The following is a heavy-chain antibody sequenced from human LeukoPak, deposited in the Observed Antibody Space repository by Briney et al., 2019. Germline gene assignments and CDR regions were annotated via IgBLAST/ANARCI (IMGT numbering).Heavy chain of an antibody. V-gene: IGHV3-21*01. J-gene: IGHJ3*02. D-gene: IGHD2-2*01. CDR2: ISSSSSYI. CDR1: GFTFSSYS. Sequence: PGEPLRLSCAASGFTFSSYSMNWVRQAPGKGLEWVSSISSSSSYIYYADSVKGRFTISRDNSENTLYLQLNSLRAEDTAVYYCARASSANGFDIWGQGTMVTVS. CDR3: ARASSANGFDI.